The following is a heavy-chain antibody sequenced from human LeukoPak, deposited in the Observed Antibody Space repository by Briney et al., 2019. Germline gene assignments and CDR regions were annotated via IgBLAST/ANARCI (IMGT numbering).Heavy chain of an antibody. CDR1: GFTFSSYG. CDR3: ARVWVYYYDSSGYYGPFDY. J-gene: IGHJ4*02. V-gene: IGHV3-33*01. CDR2: IWYDGSNK. Sequence: GRSLRLSCAASGFTFSSYGMHWVRQAPGKGLEWVAVIWYDGSNKYYADSVKGRFTISRDNSKNTLYLQMNSLRAEDTAVYYCARVWVYYYDSSGYYGPFDYWGQGTLVTVSS. D-gene: IGHD3-22*01.